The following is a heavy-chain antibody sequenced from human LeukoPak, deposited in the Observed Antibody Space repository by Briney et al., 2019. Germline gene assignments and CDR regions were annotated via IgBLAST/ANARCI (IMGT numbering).Heavy chain of an antibody. J-gene: IGHJ5*02. CDR3: AGHPGYYDSSGYS. D-gene: IGHD3-22*01. V-gene: IGHV3-7*03. CDR2: IREDGTEK. Sequence: GGSLRLSCTASGFTFSGAWMTWVRQAPGKGLEWVANIREDGTEKNYVDSVKGRFTISRDNAKNSLFLQMSNLRAEDTAVYYCAGHPGYYDSSGYSWGQGTLVTVSS. CDR1: GFTFSGAW.